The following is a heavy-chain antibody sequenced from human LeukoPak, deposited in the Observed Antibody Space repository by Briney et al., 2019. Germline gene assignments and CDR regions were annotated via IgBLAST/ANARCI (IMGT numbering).Heavy chain of an antibody. CDR2: ISSSSSYI. J-gene: IGHJ4*02. CDR1: GFTFSSYT. Sequence: PGGSLRLSCAAAGFTFSSYTMNWVRQAPGKGLEWVSFISSSSSYIYDADSVKGRFTISRDNAKNSLYLQMNSLRAEDTAVYYCARDTGGYSSSWAFDYWGQGTLVTVSS. CDR3: ARDTGGYSSSWAFDY. D-gene: IGHD6-13*01. V-gene: IGHV3-21*01.